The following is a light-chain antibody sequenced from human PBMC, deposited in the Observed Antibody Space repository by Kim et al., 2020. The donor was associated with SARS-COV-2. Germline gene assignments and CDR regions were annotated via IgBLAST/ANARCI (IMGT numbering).Light chain of an antibody. V-gene: IGKV3-20*01. J-gene: IGKJ5*01. CDR2: GAS. CDR1: QSISSSF. CDR3: QQYGSSPFT. Sequence: EIVLTQSPGTLSLSPGERATLSCRASQSISSSFLAWYQQKPGQTPRLLIYGASSRATGIPDRFSGSGSGTDFTLSINRVEPEDFAVYYCQQYGSSPFTFGRGTRLEIK.